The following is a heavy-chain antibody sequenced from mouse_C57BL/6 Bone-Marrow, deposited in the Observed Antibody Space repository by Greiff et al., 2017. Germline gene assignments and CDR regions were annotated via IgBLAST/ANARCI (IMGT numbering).Heavy chain of an antibody. CDR1: GYAFSSSW. CDR2: IYPGDGDT. CDR3: AIWYYGSSPYYFDY. Sequence: LVESGPALVKPGASVKISCKASGYAFSSSWMNWVKQRPGTGLEWIGRIYPGDGDTNYNGKFKGKATLTADKSSSTAYMQLSSLTSDDSAVYFCAIWYYGSSPYYFDYWGQGTTLTVSS. V-gene: IGHV1-82*01. D-gene: IGHD1-1*01. J-gene: IGHJ2*01.